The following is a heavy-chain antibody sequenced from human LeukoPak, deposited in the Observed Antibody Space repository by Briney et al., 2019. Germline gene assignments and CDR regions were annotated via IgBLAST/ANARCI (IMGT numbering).Heavy chain of an antibody. CDR2: IYYSGST. Sequence: PFETLSLTCTVSGGSISSYYWSWIRQPPGKGLEWIGYIYYSGSTNYNPSLKSRVTISVDTSKNQFSLKLSSVTAADTAVYYCARDLETGDLTYWGQGTLVTVSS. V-gene: IGHV4-59*12. J-gene: IGHJ4*02. CDR1: GGSISSYY. D-gene: IGHD7-27*01. CDR3: ARDLETGDLTY.